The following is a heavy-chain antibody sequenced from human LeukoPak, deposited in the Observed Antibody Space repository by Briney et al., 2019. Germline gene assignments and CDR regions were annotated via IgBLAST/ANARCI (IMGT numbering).Heavy chain of an antibody. Sequence: SETLSLTCTVSGFSIISYYWSWIRQPPGKGLEWIGYIYYSGSTSYNPSLRSRLTISLDTSKKQFSLILNSVTAADTAVYYGTGMYHYDTMGYYFDYWGQGTLVTVSS. CDR3: TGMYHYDTMGYYFDY. J-gene: IGHJ4*02. D-gene: IGHD3-22*01. CDR2: IYYSGST. V-gene: IGHV4-59*01. CDR1: GFSIISYY.